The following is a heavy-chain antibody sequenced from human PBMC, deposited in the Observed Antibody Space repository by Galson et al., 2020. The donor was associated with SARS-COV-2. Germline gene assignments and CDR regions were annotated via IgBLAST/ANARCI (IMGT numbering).Heavy chain of an antibody. D-gene: IGHD3-22*01. Sequence: GESLKISCEASGFTFEDYYMSWIRQAPGKGLEWVSSISHDGFLKNYADSVRGRVTISRDNGGESLYLQMNSLRADDTAVYFCATHKSYYDSSGYWQARFPYFDYWGQGILVSVSS. CDR3: ATHKSYYDSSGYWQARFPYFDY. J-gene: IGHJ4*02. V-gene: IGHV3-11*01. CDR2: ISHDGFLK. CDR1: GFTFEDYY.